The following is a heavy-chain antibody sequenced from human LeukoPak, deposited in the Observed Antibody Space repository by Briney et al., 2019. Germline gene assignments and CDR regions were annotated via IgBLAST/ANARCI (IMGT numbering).Heavy chain of an antibody. CDR3: AKNLNSGDGEWDLDP. J-gene: IGHJ5*02. V-gene: IGHV3-23*05. CDR1: GFSSSTYA. Sequence: PGGSLRLSCAASGFSSSTYAMAWVRQAPGKGLEWVSGMVGSGSKYYADSVKGRFTISSDNSKNTVYLQLNNLRVEDTDIYYCAKNLNSGDGEWDLDPWGQGTLVTVSS. D-gene: IGHD4-17*01. CDR2: MVGSGSK.